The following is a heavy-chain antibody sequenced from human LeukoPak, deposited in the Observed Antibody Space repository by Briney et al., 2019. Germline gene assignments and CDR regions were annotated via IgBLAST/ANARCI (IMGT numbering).Heavy chain of an antibody. CDR1: GGSISSYY. D-gene: IGHD3-22*01. CDR3: ARGLDYYDSSGYYYGKYFDY. J-gene: IGHJ4*02. CDR2: IYYSGST. V-gene: IGHV4-59*01. Sequence: SETLSLTCTVSGGSISSYYWSWIRQPPGKGLEWIGYIYYSGSTNYNPSLKSRVTISVDTSKNQFSLKLSSVTAADTAVYYCARGLDYYDSSGYYYGKYFDYWGQGTLVTASS.